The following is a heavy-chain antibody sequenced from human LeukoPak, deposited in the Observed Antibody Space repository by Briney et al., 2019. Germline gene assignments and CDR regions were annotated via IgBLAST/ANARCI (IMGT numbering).Heavy chain of an antibody. V-gene: IGHV3-23*01. D-gene: IGHD2-2*01. Sequence: GGSLRLSCAVSGFTFSSYAMSWVRQAPGKGLEWVSGISGSGGTTYYADSVKGRFTISRDNSKKTLYPQMNRLRAEDTAVYYCAKENAAAALPDNWFDPRGQGTLVTVSS. J-gene: IGHJ5*02. CDR1: GFTFSSYA. CDR2: ISGSGGTT. CDR3: AKENAAAALPDNWFDP.